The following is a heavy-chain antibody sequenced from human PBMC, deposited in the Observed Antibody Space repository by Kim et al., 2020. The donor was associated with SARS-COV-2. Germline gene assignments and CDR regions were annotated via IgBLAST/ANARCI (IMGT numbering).Heavy chain of an antibody. D-gene: IGHD5-18*01. V-gene: IGHV4-34*01. CDR1: GGSFSGYY. Sequence: SETLSLTCAVYGGSFSGYYWSWIRQPPGKGLEWIGEIHPSGSTDYQPSLKSRITMSLDTSNNHFSLKLSSVTAADTAMYFCARGQDTAKVGYWGQRTLVTVSS. CDR3: ARGQDTAKVGY. CDR2: IHPSGST. J-gene: IGHJ4*02.